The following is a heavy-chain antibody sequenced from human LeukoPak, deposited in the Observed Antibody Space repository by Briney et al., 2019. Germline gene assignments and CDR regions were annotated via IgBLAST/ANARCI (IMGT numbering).Heavy chain of an antibody. J-gene: IGHJ5*02. V-gene: IGHV3-23*01. Sequence: GGSLRLSCAASGFTFSSYAMSWVRQAPGKGLEWVSAISASGGSTYYADSVKGRFTVSRDNSKNTLYLQMNSLRAEDTAVYYCAKTVFAASGPFDPWGQGTLVTVSS. CDR3: AKTVFAASGPFDP. D-gene: IGHD4-17*01. CDR1: GFTFSSYA. CDR2: ISASGGST.